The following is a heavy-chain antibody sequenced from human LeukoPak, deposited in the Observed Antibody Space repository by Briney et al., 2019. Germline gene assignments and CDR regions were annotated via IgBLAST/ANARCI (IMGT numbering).Heavy chain of an antibody. J-gene: IGHJ4*02. CDR3: AKDRGDGYTRGFDY. CDR1: GFTFSSYA. Sequence: GGSLRLSCAASGFTFSSYAMSWVRQAPGKGLEWVSAISGSGGSTYCADSVKGRFTISRDNSKNTLYLQMNSLRADDTAVYYCAKDRGDGYTRGFDYWGQGTLVTVSS. CDR2: ISGSGGST. V-gene: IGHV3-23*01. D-gene: IGHD5-24*01.